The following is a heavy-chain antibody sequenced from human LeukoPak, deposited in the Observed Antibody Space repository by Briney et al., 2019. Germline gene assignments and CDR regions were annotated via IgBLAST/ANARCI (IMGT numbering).Heavy chain of an antibody. V-gene: IGHV4-34*01. CDR1: GGSFSGYC. Sequence: KPSETLSLTCAVYGGSFSGYCWSWIRQPTGKGLEWIGEINHSGSTNYNPSLKSRVTISVDTSKNQFSLKLSSVTAADTAVYYCARGLVGYSYGAWGQGTLVTVSS. CDR3: ARGLVGYSYGA. D-gene: IGHD5-18*01. CDR2: INHSGST. J-gene: IGHJ4*02.